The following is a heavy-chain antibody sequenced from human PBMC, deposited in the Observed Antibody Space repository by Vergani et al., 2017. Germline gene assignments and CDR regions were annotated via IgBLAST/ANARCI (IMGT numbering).Heavy chain of an antibody. CDR2: ISSSGSTI. D-gene: IGHD3-22*01. CDR3: ARLGYYYDSSGYRKLSYYFDY. Sequence: QVQLVESGGGLVKPGGSLRLSCAASGFTFSDYYMSWIRQAPGKGLEWVSYISSSGSTIYYADSVKGRFTISRDNAKNSLYLQMISLRAEDTAVYYCARLGYYYDSSGYRKLSYYFDYWGQGTLVTVSS. V-gene: IGHV3-11*01. CDR1: GFTFSDYY. J-gene: IGHJ4*02.